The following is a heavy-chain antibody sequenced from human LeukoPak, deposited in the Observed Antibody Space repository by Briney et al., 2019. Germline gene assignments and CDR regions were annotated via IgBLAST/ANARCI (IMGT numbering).Heavy chain of an antibody. V-gene: IGHV3-30*02. CDR2: IRYDGSNK. J-gene: IGHJ4*02. Sequence: GGSLRLSCAASGFTFSSYGMHWVRQAPGKGLEWVVFIRYDGSNKYYADSVKGRFTISRDNSKNTLYLQMNSLRAEDTAVYYCAKVMVATYYFDYWGQGTLVTVSS. D-gene: IGHD5-12*01. CDR1: GFTFSSYG. CDR3: AKVMVATYYFDY.